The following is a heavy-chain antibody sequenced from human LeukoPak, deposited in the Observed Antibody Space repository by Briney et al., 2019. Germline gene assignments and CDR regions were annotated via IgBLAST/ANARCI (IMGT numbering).Heavy chain of an antibody. CDR3: ARNISLGRDTTMVTVFDY. CDR2: IYHSGST. J-gene: IGHJ4*02. D-gene: IGHD5-18*01. V-gene: IGHV4-38-2*01. Sequence: SETLSLTCAVSGYSISSGYYWGWIRQPPGKGLEWIGSIYHSGSTVYSPSLKSRVTISVDTSKNQFSLRLSSVTAADTAVYHCARNISLGRDTTMVTVFDYWGQGTLVTVSS. CDR1: GYSISSGYY.